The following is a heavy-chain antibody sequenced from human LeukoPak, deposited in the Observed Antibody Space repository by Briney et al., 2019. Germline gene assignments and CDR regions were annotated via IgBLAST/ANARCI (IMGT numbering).Heavy chain of an antibody. CDR3: ARAASDPGYYYDSSGYYYEVNFDY. V-gene: IGHV4-59*12. CDR1: GGSISSYY. D-gene: IGHD3-22*01. CDR2: IYYSGST. J-gene: IGHJ4*02. Sequence: SETLSLTCTVSGGSISSYYWSWIRQPPGKGLEWIGYIYYSGSTYYNPSLKSRVTISVDTSKNQFSLKLSSVTAADTAVYYCARAASDPGYYYDSSGYYYEVNFDYWGQGTLVTVSS.